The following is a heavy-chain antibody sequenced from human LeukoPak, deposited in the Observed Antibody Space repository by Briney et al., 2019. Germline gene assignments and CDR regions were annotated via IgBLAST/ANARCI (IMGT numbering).Heavy chain of an antibody. CDR1: GFTFSSYA. CDR2: ISYDGSNK. CDR3: ARDRGIVVVPAAMDNWFDP. J-gene: IGHJ5*02. V-gene: IGHV3-30*04. D-gene: IGHD2-2*01. Sequence: GGSLRLSCAASGFTFSSYAMHWVRQAPGKGLEWVAVISYDGSNKYYADSVKGRFTISRDNSKNTLYLQMNSLRAEDTAVYYCARDRGIVVVPAAMDNWFDPWGQGTLVIVSS.